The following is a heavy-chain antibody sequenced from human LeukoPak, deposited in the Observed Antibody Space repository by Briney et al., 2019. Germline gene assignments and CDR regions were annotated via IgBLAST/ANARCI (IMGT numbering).Heavy chain of an antibody. J-gene: IGHJ6*04. V-gene: IGHV3-48*03. CDR1: GFTFSSYE. Sequence: VGSLRLSCAASGFTFSSYEMNWVRQAPGKGLEWVSYISSSGSTIYYADSVKGRFTISRDNAKNSLYLQMNSLRAQDTAVYYCAELGITMIGGVWGKGTTVTISS. CDR3: AELGITMIGGV. CDR2: ISSSGSTI. D-gene: IGHD3-10*02.